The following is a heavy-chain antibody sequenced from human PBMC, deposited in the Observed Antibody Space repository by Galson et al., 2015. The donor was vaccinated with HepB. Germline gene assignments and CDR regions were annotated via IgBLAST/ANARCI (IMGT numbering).Heavy chain of an antibody. J-gene: IGHJ3*02. CDR1: GFSFSSYD. CDR2: IGTAGDT. D-gene: IGHD2-2*01. V-gene: IGHV3-13*01. CDR3: TRGDCSGTSCTAFDI. Sequence: SLRLSCAASGFSFSSYDMYWVRQATGKGLEWVSAIGTAGDTYYPGSVKGRFIIYRENDKNSLYLQMNSLRAGDTAVYYCTRGDCSGTSCTAFDIWGQGTMVTVSS.